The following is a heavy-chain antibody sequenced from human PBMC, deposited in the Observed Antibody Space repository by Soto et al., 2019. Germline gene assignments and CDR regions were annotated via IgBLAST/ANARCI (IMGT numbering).Heavy chain of an antibody. V-gene: IGHV1-69*12. Sequence: QVQLVQSGAEVKKPGSSVKVSCKASGGTFSSYAISWVRQAPGQGLEWMGGIIPIFGTANYAQKFQGRVTIAADESTSTAYMELSSLRSDDTAMYYCASPAAGTGSYYYGMDVWGQGTTVTVSS. CDR1: GGTFSSYA. CDR2: IIPIFGTA. J-gene: IGHJ6*02. D-gene: IGHD6-13*01. CDR3: ASPAAGTGSYYYGMDV.